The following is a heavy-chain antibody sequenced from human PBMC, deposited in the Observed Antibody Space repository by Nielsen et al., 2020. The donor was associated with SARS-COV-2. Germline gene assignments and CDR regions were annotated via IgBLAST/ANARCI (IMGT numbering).Heavy chain of an antibody. D-gene: IGHD3/OR15-3a*01. CDR3: ARARATIFGLVMSYGMYV. V-gene: IGHV1-2*06. Sequence: ASVKVSCNASGYTFTDYYIHWVRQAPGQGLEWMGRLNPYSGGTNYAQKFQGTVTMTRDASISTVYMELTSDDTAVYYCARARATIFGLVMSYGMYVWGQGTTVAVSS. CDR2: LNPYSGGT. J-gene: IGHJ6*02. CDR1: GYTFTDYY.